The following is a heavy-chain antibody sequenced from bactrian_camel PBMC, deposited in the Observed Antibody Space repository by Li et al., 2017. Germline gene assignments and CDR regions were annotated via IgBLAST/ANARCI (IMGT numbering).Heavy chain of an antibody. CDR2: INTLGVRT. CDR1: GFDFSTYQ. J-gene: IGHJ4*01. Sequence: QLVESGGGLVQPGGSLKLSCAASGFDFSTYQMTWVRQAPGKGLEWISAINTLGVRTFYADSVKSRFTISRDNAKNTLNLHLNSLKTDDTAMYYCAQVEHWTAVTLGQGTQVTVS. V-gene: IGHV3S1*01. D-gene: IGHD1*01.